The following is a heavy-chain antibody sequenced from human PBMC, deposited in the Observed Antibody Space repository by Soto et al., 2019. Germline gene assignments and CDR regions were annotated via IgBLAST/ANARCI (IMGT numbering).Heavy chain of an antibody. J-gene: IGHJ5*02. Sequence: QLQLQESGPGLVKPSETLSLTCTVSGGSISSSSYYWGWIRQPPGKGLEWIGSIYYSGSTYYNPSPMSRVTISVDTSKNQFSLKLSSVTAADTAVYYCARLAGRRGVSIAAMKNNWFDPWGQGTLVTVSS. CDR3: ARLAGRRGVSIAAMKNNWFDP. D-gene: IGHD6-13*01. CDR1: GGSISSSSYY. CDR2: IYYSGST. V-gene: IGHV4-39*01.